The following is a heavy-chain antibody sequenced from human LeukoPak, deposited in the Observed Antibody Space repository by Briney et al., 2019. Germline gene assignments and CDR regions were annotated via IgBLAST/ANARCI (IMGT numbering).Heavy chain of an antibody. CDR2: INHSGST. D-gene: IGHD3-10*01. Sequence: SETLSLTCAVYGGSFSGYYWSWIRQPPGKGLEWIGEINHSGSTNYNPSLKSRVTISVDTPKNQFSLKLSSVTAADTAVYYCARGRGRYYGSGSQPTDYWGQGTLVTVSS. V-gene: IGHV4-34*01. J-gene: IGHJ4*02. CDR3: ARGRGRYYGSGSQPTDY. CDR1: GGSFSGYY.